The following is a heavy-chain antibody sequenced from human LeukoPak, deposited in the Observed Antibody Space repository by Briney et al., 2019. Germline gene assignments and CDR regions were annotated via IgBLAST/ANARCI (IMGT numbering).Heavy chain of an antibody. Sequence: GGFLRLSCAASGFTFSSYAMHWVRQAPGKGLEWVAVISYDGSNKYYADSVKGRFTISRDNSKNTLYLQMNSLRAEDTAVYYCVRIAAAGGPWGDYYYGMDVWGQGTTVTVSS. CDR2: ISYDGSNK. D-gene: IGHD6-13*01. V-gene: IGHV3-30-3*01. CDR1: GFTFSSYA. CDR3: VRIAAAGGPWGDYYYGMDV. J-gene: IGHJ6*02.